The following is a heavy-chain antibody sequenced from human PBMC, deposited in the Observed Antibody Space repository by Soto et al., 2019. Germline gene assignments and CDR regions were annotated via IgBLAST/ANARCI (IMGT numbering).Heavy chain of an antibody. CDR1: GFTFSSSW. V-gene: IGHV3-7*03. CDR3: ARPVSRGAAY. D-gene: IGHD2-8*01. CDR2: INQDGSGT. J-gene: IGHJ4*02. Sequence: PGGSLRLSCAASGFTFSSSWMTWVRQSPGQGLEWVANINQDGSGTYYLSSVKGRFIISRDNAKNSLYLQMNGLTAEDTAVYYCARPVSRGAAYRGPGTLVTVSS.